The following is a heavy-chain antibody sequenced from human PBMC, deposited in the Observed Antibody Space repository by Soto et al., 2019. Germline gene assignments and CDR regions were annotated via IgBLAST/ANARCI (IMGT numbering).Heavy chain of an antibody. V-gene: IGHV3-21*01. J-gene: IGHJ4*02. Sequence: PGGSLRLSCVASRFTFTSYAMSWVRQAPGKGLEWVSSISSTTNYIYHADSVKGRFTISRDNAKNSLYLQMDSLRDEDTAVYFCARAIAVGSTSLDYWGLGTRVTVS. CDR1: RFTFTSYA. CDR3: ARAIAVGSTSLDY. D-gene: IGHD6-19*01. CDR2: ISSTTNYI.